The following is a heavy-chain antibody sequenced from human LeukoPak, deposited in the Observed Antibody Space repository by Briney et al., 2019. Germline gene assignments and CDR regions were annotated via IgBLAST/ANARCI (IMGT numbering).Heavy chain of an antibody. V-gene: IGHV3-33*01. CDR3: PRDGGIWYFDY. D-gene: IGHD3-16*01. J-gene: IGHJ4*02. CDR1: GFTFSSYV. Sequence: PGRSLRLSCAASGFTFSSYVMHWVRQAPGKGLEWVAVIWYDGSNKYYADTVKGRFTISRDNSKKTLYLQMNSLRAEDTSVYYCPRDGGIWYFDYWGQGTLVTVSS. CDR2: IWYDGSNK.